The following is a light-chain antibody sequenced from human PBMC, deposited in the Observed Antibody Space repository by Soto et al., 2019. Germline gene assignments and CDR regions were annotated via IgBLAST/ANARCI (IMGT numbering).Light chain of an antibody. V-gene: IGKV4-1*01. J-gene: IGKJ4*01. Sequence: IVMTQSPGSLAVSLGEGATINCRSSQSVLHSSYKNNYLAWYQQRPGQPPKLLIYWASTRESGVPDRFSGSGSGTAFTLTISTLQAEDVAVYYCQQYYSTPPTFAGGTKVEIK. CDR3: QQYYSTPPT. CDR2: WAS. CDR1: QSVLHSSYKNNY.